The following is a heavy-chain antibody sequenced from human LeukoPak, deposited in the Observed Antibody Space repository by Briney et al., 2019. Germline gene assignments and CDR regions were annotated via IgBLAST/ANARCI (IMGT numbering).Heavy chain of an antibody. CDR2: ISRGGDHT. D-gene: IGHD5-18*01. CDR1: GFTFISYA. Sequence: GGSLRLSCAASGFTFISYAMSWVRKTPGKGLEWVSAISRGGDHTYYADSVKGRFTISRDDSKSTLYLQMNSLRAEDTAVYYCAKVIWLRIQLWLGDFDYWGQGTLVTVSS. J-gene: IGHJ4*02. CDR3: AKVIWLRIQLWLGDFDY. V-gene: IGHV3-23*01.